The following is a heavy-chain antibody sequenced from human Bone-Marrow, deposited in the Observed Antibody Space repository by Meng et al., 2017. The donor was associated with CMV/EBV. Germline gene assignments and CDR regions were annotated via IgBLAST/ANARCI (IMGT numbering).Heavy chain of an antibody. V-gene: IGHV3-48*03. CDR2: ISSSGSTI. Sequence: GESLKISCAASGFTFSSYEMNWVRQAPGKGLEWVSYISSSGSTIYYADSVKGRFTISRDNAKTSLYLQMNSLRAEDTAVYYCASTTSSGWYRWFDPWGQGTLVTVSS. CDR1: GFTFSSYE. J-gene: IGHJ5*02. D-gene: IGHD6-19*01. CDR3: ASTTSSGWYRWFDP.